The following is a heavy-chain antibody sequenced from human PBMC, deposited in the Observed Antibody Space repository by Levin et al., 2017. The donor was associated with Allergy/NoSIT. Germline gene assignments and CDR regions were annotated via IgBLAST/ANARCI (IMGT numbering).Heavy chain of an antibody. Sequence: GESLKISCKASGYTFTSYDINWVRQATGQGLEWMGWMNPNSGNTGYAQKFQGRVTMTRNTSISTAYMELSSLRSEDTAVYYCARGSTIFGVVTWGQGTMVTVSS. D-gene: IGHD3-3*01. J-gene: IGHJ3*01. V-gene: IGHV1-8*01. CDR3: ARGSTIFGVVT. CDR2: MNPNSGNT. CDR1: GYTFTSYD.